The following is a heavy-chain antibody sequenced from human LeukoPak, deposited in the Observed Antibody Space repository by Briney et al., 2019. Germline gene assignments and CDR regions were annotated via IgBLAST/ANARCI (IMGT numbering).Heavy chain of an antibody. Sequence: SETLSLTCAVYGGSFSGYYWSWIRQPPGKGLEWIGEINHSGSTNYNPSLKSRVTISVDTSKNQFSLKLSYVTAADTAVYYCARGIYYDSSGYPLNFDYWGQGTLVTVSS. CDR3: ARGIYYDSSGYPLNFDY. J-gene: IGHJ4*02. V-gene: IGHV4-34*01. CDR1: GGSFSGYY. D-gene: IGHD3-22*01. CDR2: INHSGST.